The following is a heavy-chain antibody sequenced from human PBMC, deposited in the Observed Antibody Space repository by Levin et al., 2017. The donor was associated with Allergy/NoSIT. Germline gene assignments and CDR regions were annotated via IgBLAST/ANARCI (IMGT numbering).Heavy chain of an antibody. CDR1: GYTFATYG. CDR3: ARDELGGAADGMDV. Sequence: GESLKISCKASGYTFATYGISWVRQAPGQGLEWMGWIGVYNGNTKYAQNLQGRVTMTTDTSTSTAYMELRSLRSDDTAVYYCARDELGGAADGMDVWGQGTTVTVSS. V-gene: IGHV1-18*01. CDR2: IGVYNGNT. D-gene: IGHD6-13*01. J-gene: IGHJ6*02.